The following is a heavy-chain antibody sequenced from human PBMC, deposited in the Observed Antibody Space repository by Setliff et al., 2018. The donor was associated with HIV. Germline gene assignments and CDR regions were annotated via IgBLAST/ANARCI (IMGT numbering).Heavy chain of an antibody. CDR1: GDSSSNDY. V-gene: IGHV4-4*08. J-gene: IGHJ6*03. CDR3: AREYYRSGGYYSGWKYYYMDV. Sequence: SETLSLTCTVSGDSSSNDYWTLVRQPPGKGLEWIGNIHTSGTTKYNPSLNSRVTISVDMSKSQFSLRLSSVTAADTAMYYCAREYYRSGGYYSGWKYYYMDVWGKGTTVTVSS. CDR2: IHTSGTT. D-gene: IGHD2-15*01.